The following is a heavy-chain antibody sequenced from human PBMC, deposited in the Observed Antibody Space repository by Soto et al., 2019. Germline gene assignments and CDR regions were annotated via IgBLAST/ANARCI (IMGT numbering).Heavy chain of an antibody. D-gene: IGHD6-6*01. J-gene: IGHJ4*02. CDR3: ARDPRAVRYFDY. CDR1: GGSISSGGYY. CDR2: IYYSGST. V-gene: IGHV4-31*03. Sequence: SETLSLTCTVSGGSISSGGYYWSWIRQHPGKGLEWIGYIYYSGSTYYNPSLKSRVTISVDTSKNQFSLKLSSVTAADTAVYYCARDPRAVRYFDYWGQGTLVTVSS.